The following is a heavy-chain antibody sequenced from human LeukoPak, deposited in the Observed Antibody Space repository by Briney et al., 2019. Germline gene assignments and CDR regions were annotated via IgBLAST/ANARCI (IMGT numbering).Heavy chain of an antibody. V-gene: IGHV4-39*07. Sequence: SETLSLTCTVSGGSISSSSYYWGWIRQPPGKGLEWIGSIYYSGSTYYNPSLKSRVTISVDTSKNQFSLRLSSVTAADTAVYYCARTYSSGWPGLYFHHWGQGTLVTVSS. D-gene: IGHD6-19*01. CDR1: GGSISSSSYY. J-gene: IGHJ1*01. CDR2: IYYSGST. CDR3: ARTYSSGWPGLYFHH.